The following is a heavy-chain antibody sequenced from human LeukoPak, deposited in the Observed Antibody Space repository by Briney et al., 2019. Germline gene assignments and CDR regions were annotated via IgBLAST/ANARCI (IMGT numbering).Heavy chain of an antibody. D-gene: IGHD3-16*02. J-gene: IGHJ4*02. Sequence: ASVKVSCKTSGYTFTNYAMNWVRQAPGQGLEWMGWIHPSTGNPTYAQGFTRRFVFSLGTSVSTTYLQISSLEAEDTAVYYCARAFQSLGGLSLPDYWGQGTLVTVSS. CDR3: ARAFQSLGGLSLPDY. CDR1: GYTFTNYA. V-gene: IGHV7-4-1*02. CDR2: IHPSTGNP.